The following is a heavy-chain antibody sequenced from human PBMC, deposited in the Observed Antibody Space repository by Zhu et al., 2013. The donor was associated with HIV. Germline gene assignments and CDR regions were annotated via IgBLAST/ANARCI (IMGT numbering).Heavy chain of an antibody. CDR2: IIPVFDTA. CDR3: ARDGEEYNMDNWFDF. V-gene: IGHV1-69*01. CDR1: GGTFSNSV. Sequence: QVQLVQSGAEVRKPGSSVKVSCKASGGTFSNSVISWVRQAPGQGLEWMGGIIPVFDTAHYAQKFRGRVTITADESTTTAYMELSSLRSDDTAVYYCARDGEEYNMDNWFDFWGQGTLVTVSS. D-gene: IGHD3-10*01. J-gene: IGHJ5*01.